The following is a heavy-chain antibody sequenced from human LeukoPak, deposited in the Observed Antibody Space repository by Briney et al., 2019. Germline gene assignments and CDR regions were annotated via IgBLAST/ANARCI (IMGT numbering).Heavy chain of an antibody. Sequence: SETLSLTCAVYSGSFSGYYWNWIRQPPGKGLEWIGEINHSGGTNYNPSLKSRVTISEETSKNQFSLKLSSVTAADTAVYYCARGRFGSHPIYWGQGILVTVSS. CDR2: INHSGGT. D-gene: IGHD1-26*01. V-gene: IGHV4-34*01. J-gene: IGHJ4*02. CDR3: ARGRFGSHPIY. CDR1: SGSFSGYY.